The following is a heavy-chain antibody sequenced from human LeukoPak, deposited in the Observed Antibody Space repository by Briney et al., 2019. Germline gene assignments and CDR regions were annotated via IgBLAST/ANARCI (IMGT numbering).Heavy chain of an antibody. D-gene: IGHD3-10*02. V-gene: IGHV3-23*01. Sequence: GGSLRLSCAASGFTFSSYAMSWVRQAPGKGLEWVSAISGSGGSTYYADSVKGRFTISRDNSKNTLYLQMNSLRDEDTALYYCARCSGYGMDVWGQGTTVTVSS. CDR2: ISGSGGST. CDR3: ARCSGYGMDV. CDR1: GFTFSSYA. J-gene: IGHJ6*02.